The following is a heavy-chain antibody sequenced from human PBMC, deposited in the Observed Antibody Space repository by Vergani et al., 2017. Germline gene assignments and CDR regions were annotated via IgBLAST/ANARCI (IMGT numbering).Heavy chain of an antibody. Sequence: EVQLVESGGGLVQPGGSLKLSCAASGFTFSGSAMHWVRQASGKGLEWVGRIRSKANSYATAYAASVKGRFTISRDDSKNTAYLQMNSLRAEDTAVYYCARVLTYNWNDVPSGYWGQGTLVTVSS. CDR3: ARVLTYNWNDVPSGY. CDR2: IRSKANSYAT. J-gene: IGHJ4*02. CDR1: GFTFSGSA. D-gene: IGHD1-1*01. V-gene: IGHV3-73*02.